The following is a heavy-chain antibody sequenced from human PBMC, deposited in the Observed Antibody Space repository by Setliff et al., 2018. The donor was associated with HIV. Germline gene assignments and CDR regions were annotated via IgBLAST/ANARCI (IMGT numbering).Heavy chain of an antibody. Sequence: SETLSLTCAVSGVSFSGDYWSWVRQPPGKGQEWIAEVHPSGSINYNSSLKSRVAISVDTSNNQFSLTMTSVTAADTAVYYCARGRDWAKTGDFWGQGALVTVSS. D-gene: IGHD3-9*01. V-gene: IGHV4-34*01. CDR2: VHPSGSI. CDR3: ARGRDWAKTGDF. J-gene: IGHJ4*02. CDR1: GVSFSGDY.